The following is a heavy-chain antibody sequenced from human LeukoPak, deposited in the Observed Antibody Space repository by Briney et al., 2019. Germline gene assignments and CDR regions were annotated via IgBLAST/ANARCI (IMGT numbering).Heavy chain of an antibody. V-gene: IGHV3-9*01. CDR1: GFTFDDYA. D-gene: IGHD4-17*01. CDR2: ISWNSGSI. J-gene: IGHJ3*02. CDR3: AKDNYGDYQAFDI. Sequence: GRSLRLSCAASGFTFDDYAMHWVRQAPGKGLEWVSGISWNSGSIGYADSVKGRFTISRDNAKNSLYLQMNSLRAEDTALYYCAKDNYGDYQAFDIWGQGTMVTVSS.